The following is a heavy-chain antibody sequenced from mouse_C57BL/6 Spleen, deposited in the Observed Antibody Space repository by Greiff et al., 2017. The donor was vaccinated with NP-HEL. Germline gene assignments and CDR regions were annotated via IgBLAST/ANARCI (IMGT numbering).Heavy chain of an antibody. CDR1: GFTFSDYG. CDR3: ARPSTMITSYYFDY. CDR2: ISSGSSTI. J-gene: IGHJ2*01. D-gene: IGHD2-4*01. V-gene: IGHV5-17*01. Sequence: VKLVESGGGLVKPGGSLKLSCAASGFTFSDYGMHWVRQAPEKGLEWVAYISSGSSTIYYADTVKGRFTISRDNAKNTLFLQMTSLRSEDTAMYYCARPSTMITSYYFDYWGQGTTLTVSS.